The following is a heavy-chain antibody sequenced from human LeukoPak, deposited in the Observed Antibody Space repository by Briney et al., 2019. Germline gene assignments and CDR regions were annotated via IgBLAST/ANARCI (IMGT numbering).Heavy chain of an antibody. CDR1: GFTFSSYS. Sequence: GGSLRLSCAASGFTFSSYSMNWVRQAPGKGLEWVSSISSSSSYIYYADSVKGRLTISRDNAKNSLYLQMNSLRAEDTAVYYCARDKPWYYDSSGSNYWGQGTLVTVSS. V-gene: IGHV3-21*01. D-gene: IGHD3-22*01. CDR3: ARDKPWYYDSSGSNY. CDR2: ISSSSSYI. J-gene: IGHJ4*02.